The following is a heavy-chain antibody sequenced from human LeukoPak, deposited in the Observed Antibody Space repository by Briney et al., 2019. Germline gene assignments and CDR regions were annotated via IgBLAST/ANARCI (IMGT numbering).Heavy chain of an antibody. V-gene: IGHV3-7*03. CDR3: AKDVRDGYNSNWFDP. D-gene: IGHD5-24*01. J-gene: IGHJ5*02. Sequence: PGGSLRLSCAASGLTFKNYWMNWVRQAPGKGLEWVANINPDGSQKYYVDSVKGRFTVSRDNSKNSLYLQMNSLRAEDTALYYCAKDVRDGYNSNWFDPWGQGTLVTVSS. CDR1: GLTFKNYW. CDR2: INPDGSQK.